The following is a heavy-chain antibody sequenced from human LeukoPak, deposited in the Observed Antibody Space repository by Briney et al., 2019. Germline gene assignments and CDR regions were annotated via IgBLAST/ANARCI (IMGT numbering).Heavy chain of an antibody. J-gene: IGHJ4*02. CDR2: ISGSGGST. Sequence: GGSLRLSCAASGFTVSSNYMSWVRQAPGKGLEWVSAISGSGGSTYYADSVKGRFTISRDNSKNTLYLQMHSLRAEDTAIYYCAKPSRDFDSSGYSHFDYWGQGTLVTVSS. V-gene: IGHV3-23*01. D-gene: IGHD3-22*01. CDR3: AKPSRDFDSSGYSHFDY. CDR1: GFTVSSNY.